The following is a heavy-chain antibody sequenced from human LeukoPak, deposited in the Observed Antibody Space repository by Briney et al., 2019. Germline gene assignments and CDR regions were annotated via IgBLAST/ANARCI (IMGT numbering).Heavy chain of an antibody. CDR3: AREEGDYPGYYFDY. Sequence: GASVKVSCKASGGTFSSYAISWVRQAPGQGLEWMGRIIPIFGTANYAQKFQGRVTITTDESTSTAYMELSSLRSEDTAVYYCAREEGDYPGYYFDYWGQGTLVTVSS. CDR1: GGTFSSYA. V-gene: IGHV1-69*05. J-gene: IGHJ4*02. D-gene: IGHD3-16*01. CDR2: IIPIFGTA.